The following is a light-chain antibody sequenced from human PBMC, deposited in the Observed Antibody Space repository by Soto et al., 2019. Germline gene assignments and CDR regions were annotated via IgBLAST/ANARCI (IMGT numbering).Light chain of an antibody. V-gene: IGKV1-5*01. CDR2: AAS. CDR3: QQYNSYLVT. CDR1: QTISSW. J-gene: IGKJ4*01. Sequence: DIQMTQSPSTLSGSVGDRVTITCLASQTISSWLAWYQQKPGKAPKLLIYAASSLQSGVPSRFSGSGSGTEFTLTISSLQPDDFATYYCQQYNSYLVTFGGGTKVDIK.